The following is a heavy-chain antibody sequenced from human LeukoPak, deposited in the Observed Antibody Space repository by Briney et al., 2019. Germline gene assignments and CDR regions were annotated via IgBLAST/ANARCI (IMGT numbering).Heavy chain of an antibody. CDR1: GFALSSYA. J-gene: IGHJ4*02. CDR2: ISVSGNT. V-gene: IGHV3-23*01. Sequence: LSGGSLRLSCAASGFALSSYAMSWVRQGPGKGLEWVSAISVSGNTYHADSVKGRFTISRDSSKNTLYLQMNSLRAGDAAVYYCAKAPVTTCSGAYCYPFDYWGQGTLVTVSS. CDR3: AKAPVTTCSGAYCYPFDY. D-gene: IGHD2-15*01.